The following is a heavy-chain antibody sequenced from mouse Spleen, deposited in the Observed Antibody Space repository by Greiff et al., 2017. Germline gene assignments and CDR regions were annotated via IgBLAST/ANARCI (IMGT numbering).Heavy chain of an antibody. CDR3: TYYAYLLWFAY. D-gene: IGHD1-1*02. Sequence: VKLVESGAELVRPGASVTLSCKASGYTFTDYEMHWVKQTPVHGLEWIGAIDPETGGTAYNQKFKGKAILTADKSSSTAYMELRSLTSEDSAVYYCTYYAYLLWFAYWGQGTLVTVSA. CDR1: GYTFTDYE. J-gene: IGHJ3*01. CDR2: IDPETGGT. V-gene: IGHV1-15*01.